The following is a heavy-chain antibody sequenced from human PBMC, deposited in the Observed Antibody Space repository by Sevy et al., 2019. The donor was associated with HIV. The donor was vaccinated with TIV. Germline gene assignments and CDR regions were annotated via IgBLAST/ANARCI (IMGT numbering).Heavy chain of an antibody. Sequence: GGSLRLSCATSGFSFGNYLMSWVRQAPGKGLEWVANIMQDRSETYFDDSVKGRFTISRDNAKNSIHLEMRSLGVEDMAVYYCARRGGYNSGWFFDLWGQGTLVVVSS. CDR3: ARRGGYNSGWFFDL. CDR1: GFSFGNYL. J-gene: IGHJ4*02. V-gene: IGHV3-7*01. CDR2: IMQDRSET. D-gene: IGHD6-19*01.